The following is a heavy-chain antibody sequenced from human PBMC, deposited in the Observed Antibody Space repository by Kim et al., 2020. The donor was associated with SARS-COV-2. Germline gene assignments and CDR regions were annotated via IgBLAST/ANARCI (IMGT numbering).Heavy chain of an antibody. CDR3: AREEWDIVVVPAAACFDY. D-gene: IGHD2-2*01. V-gene: IGHV3-30-3*01. Sequence: GGSLRLSCAASGFTFSSYAMHWVRQAPGKGLEWVAVISYDGSNKYYADSVKGRFTISRDNSKNTLYLQMNSLRAEDTAVYYCAREEWDIVVVPAAACFDYWGQGTLVTVSS. CDR1: GFTFSSYA. J-gene: IGHJ4*02. CDR2: ISYDGSNK.